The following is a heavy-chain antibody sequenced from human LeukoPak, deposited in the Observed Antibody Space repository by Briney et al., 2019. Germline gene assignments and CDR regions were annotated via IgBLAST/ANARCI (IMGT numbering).Heavy chain of an antibody. CDR1: GGSISSGGYY. V-gene: IGHV4-61*08. Sequence: PSETLSLTCTVSGGSISSGGYYWSWIRQHPGKGLEWIGYIYYSGSTNYNPSLKSRVTISVDTSKNQFSLKLSSVTAVDTAVYYCARGRAAGSWYFDFWGQGTLVTVSS. CDR3: ARGRAAGSWYFDF. CDR2: IYYSGST. J-gene: IGHJ4*02. D-gene: IGHD6-13*01.